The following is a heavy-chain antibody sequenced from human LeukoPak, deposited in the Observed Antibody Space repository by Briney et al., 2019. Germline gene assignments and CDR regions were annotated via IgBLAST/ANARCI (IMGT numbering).Heavy chain of an antibody. Sequence: PGRSLRLCGAASGFTFSSHAMHWVRQAPGKGLDWVALISNDGSNKYYGDSVKGRFSISRDNSKSTLYLQRNSMRAEDTAVYYCARDHYDSSGYLFDYWGQGNLVSVSS. CDR2: ISNDGSNK. D-gene: IGHD3-22*01. CDR3: ARDHYDSSGYLFDY. V-gene: IGHV3-30*04. CDR1: GFTFSSHA. J-gene: IGHJ4*02.